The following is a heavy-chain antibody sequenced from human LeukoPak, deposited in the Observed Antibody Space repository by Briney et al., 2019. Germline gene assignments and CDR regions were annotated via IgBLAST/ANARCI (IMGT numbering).Heavy chain of an antibody. Sequence: ASVKVSCKVSGYTLTELSMHWVRQAPGKRLEWMGGFDPEDGETIYAQKFQGRVTMTEDTSTDTAYMELSSLRSEDAAVYYCAREDDTGRYMGDDAFDIWGQGTMVTVSS. CDR2: FDPEDGET. D-gene: IGHD1-26*01. CDR3: AREDDTGRYMGDDAFDI. J-gene: IGHJ3*02. V-gene: IGHV1-24*01. CDR1: GYTLTELS.